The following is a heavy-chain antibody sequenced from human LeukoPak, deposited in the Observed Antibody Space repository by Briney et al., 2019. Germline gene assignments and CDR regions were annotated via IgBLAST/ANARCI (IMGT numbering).Heavy chain of an antibody. V-gene: IGHV3-30*04. CDR2: ISYDGSNK. CDR1: GFTFSSYA. CDR3: AKDRFIAAAGTLDY. D-gene: IGHD6-13*01. Sequence: PGRSLRLSCAASGFTFSSYAMHWVRQAPGKGLEWVAVISYDGSNKYYADSVKGRFTISRDNSKNTLYLQMNSLRAEDTAVYYCAKDRFIAAAGTLDYWGQGTLVTVSS. J-gene: IGHJ4*02.